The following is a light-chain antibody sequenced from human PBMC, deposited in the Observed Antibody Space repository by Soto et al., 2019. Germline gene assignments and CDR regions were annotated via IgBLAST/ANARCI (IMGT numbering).Light chain of an antibody. V-gene: IGKV3-11*01. J-gene: IGKJ3*01. CDR3: KQRSNWPPVFT. Sequence: EIVLTQSPATLSLSPGERATLSCRASQSVSSYLAWYQQKAGQAPRLLIYDASNRATGIPARFSGSGSGTDFTLTISSLEHEDFAVYYCKQRSNWPPVFTFGPGTKVDIK. CDR2: DAS. CDR1: QSVSSY.